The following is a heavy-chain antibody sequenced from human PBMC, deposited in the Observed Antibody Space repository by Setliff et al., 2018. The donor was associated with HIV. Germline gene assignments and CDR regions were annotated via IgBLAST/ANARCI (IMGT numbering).Heavy chain of an antibody. Sequence: ASVKVSCKASGYTFSNYVMQWVRQAPGQRLEWMGWINVGNGNTKYSEKFQGRVTITRDTSASTAYMELNSLRSEDTAVYYCARRIAMAQSYYYYGMDVWGQGTTVTVSS. CDR2: INVGNGNT. V-gene: IGHV1-3*01. CDR1: GYTFSNYV. D-gene: IGHD5-18*01. J-gene: IGHJ6*02. CDR3: ARRIAMAQSYYYYGMDV.